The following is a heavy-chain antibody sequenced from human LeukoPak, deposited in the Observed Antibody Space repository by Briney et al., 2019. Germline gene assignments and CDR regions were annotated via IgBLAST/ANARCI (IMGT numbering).Heavy chain of an antibody. CDR1: GFIFSDSA. V-gene: IGHV3-23*01. Sequence: GGSLRLSCAASGFIFSDSAMSWVRQAPGKGLEWVSAISDSGGITYYADSVKGRFTISRDNSKNTLYLQVNSLRAEDTALYYCAKVGLRGGYYFDYWGQGTQVTVSS. D-gene: IGHD4-17*01. J-gene: IGHJ4*02. CDR3: AKVGLRGGYYFDY. CDR2: ISDSGGIT.